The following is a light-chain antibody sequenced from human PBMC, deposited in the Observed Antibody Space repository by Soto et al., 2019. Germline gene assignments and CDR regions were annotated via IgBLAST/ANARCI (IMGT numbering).Light chain of an antibody. CDR3: QQSCSLPRT. CDR1: QSITSC. Sequence: DIQMTPSPSSLYASVGDRVTITCRASQSITSCLNWYKQKPGKAPKVLIYAASSLQSGVPATFSGSGSGTDFTLTISSLQREDFETYYCQQSCSLPRTFGQGTKVEIK. J-gene: IGKJ1*01. CDR2: AAS. V-gene: IGKV1-39*01.